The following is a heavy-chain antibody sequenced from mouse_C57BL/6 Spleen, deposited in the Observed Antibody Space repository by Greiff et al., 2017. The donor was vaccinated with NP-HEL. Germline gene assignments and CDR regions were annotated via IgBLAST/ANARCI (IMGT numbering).Heavy chain of an antibody. Sequence: VQLKESGGGLVQPGGSLKLSCAASGFTFSDYYMYWVRQTPEKRLEWVAYISNGGGSTYYPDTVKGRFTISRDNAKNTLYLQMSRLKSEDTAMYYCARRHYGSSFFDYWGQGTTLTVSS. J-gene: IGHJ2*01. CDR1: GFTFSDYY. CDR2: ISNGGGST. D-gene: IGHD1-1*01. CDR3: ARRHYGSSFFDY. V-gene: IGHV5-12*01.